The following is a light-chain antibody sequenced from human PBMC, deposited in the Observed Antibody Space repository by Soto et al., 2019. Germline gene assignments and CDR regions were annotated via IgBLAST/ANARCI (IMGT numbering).Light chain of an antibody. CDR2: DAS. CDR3: QQYNNWPRT. CDR1: QSVGSY. V-gene: IGKV3-11*01. Sequence: EIVLTQSPATLSLSPGERVTLSCRASQSVGSYLTWYQQKLGQAPRLLIYDASNRATGIPARFSGSGSGTEFTLTISSLQSEDFAVYYCQQYNNWPRTFGQGTRLEIK. J-gene: IGKJ5*01.